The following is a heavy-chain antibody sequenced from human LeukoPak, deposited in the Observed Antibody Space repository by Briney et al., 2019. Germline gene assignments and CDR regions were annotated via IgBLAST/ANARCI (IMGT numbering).Heavy chain of an antibody. V-gene: IGHV4-34*01. J-gene: IGHJ3*02. Sequence: PSETLSLTCAVYGGSFSGYYWNWIRQPPGKGLEWIGEINHSGSTNYNPSLKSRVTISVDTSKNQFSLKLSSVTAADTAVYYCARGWGTVTTDAVPTHPPDAFDIWGQGTMVTVSS. CDR3: ARGWGTVTTDAVPTHPPDAFDI. D-gene: IGHD4-17*01. CDR2: INHSGST. CDR1: GGSFSGYY.